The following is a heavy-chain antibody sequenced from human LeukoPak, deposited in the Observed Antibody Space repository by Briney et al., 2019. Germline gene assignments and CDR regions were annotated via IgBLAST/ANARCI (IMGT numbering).Heavy chain of an antibody. CDR3: TRSIVVRGLGWECDY. CDR2: ISSSSSYI. D-gene: IGHD3-10*01. CDR1: GFTFSSYS. V-gene: IGHV3-21*01. J-gene: IGHJ4*02. Sequence: GGSLRLSCAASGFTFSSYSMNWVRQAPGKGLEWVSSISSSSSYIYYADSVKGRFTISRDNAKNSLYLQMNSLRAEDTAVYYCTRSIVVRGLGWECDYWGQGTLVTVSS.